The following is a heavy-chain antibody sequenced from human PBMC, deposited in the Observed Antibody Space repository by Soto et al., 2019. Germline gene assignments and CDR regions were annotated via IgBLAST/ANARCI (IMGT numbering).Heavy chain of an antibody. V-gene: IGHV3-21*01. D-gene: IGHD2-15*01. CDR2: ISSSSSYI. CDR3: ARDLVPGYCSGGSCYNWFDP. CDR1: GFTFSSYS. J-gene: IGHJ5*02. Sequence: GGSLRVSCAASGFTFSSYSMNWVRQAPGKGLEWVSSISSSSSYIYYADSVKGRFTISRDNAKNSLYLQMNSLRAEDTAVYYCARDLVPGYCSGGSCYNWFDPWGQVSLAPVSP.